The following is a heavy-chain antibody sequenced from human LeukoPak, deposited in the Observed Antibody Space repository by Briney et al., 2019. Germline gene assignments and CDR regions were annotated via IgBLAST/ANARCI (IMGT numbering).Heavy chain of an antibody. CDR3: AMSPYYYYMDV. CDR1: GGSISSGSYY. CDR2: TYTSGST. J-gene: IGHJ6*03. V-gene: IGHV4-61*02. Sequence: SETLSLTCTVSGGSISSGSYYWSWIRQPAGKGLEWIGRTYTSGSTNYNPSLKSRVTISVDTSKNQFSLKLSSVTAADTVGYYCAMSPYYYYMDVWGKGTTVTVSS.